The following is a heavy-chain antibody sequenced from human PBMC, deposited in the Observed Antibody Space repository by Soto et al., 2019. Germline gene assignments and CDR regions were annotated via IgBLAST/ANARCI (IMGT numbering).Heavy chain of an antibody. V-gene: IGHV3-30-3*01. CDR1: GFTFSSYA. CDR3: ARVGTVGSSGWPQREGEEY. D-gene: IGHD6-19*01. J-gene: IGHJ4*02. CDR2: ISYDGSNK. Sequence: QVQLVESGGGVVQPGRSLRLSCAASGFTFSSYAMHWVRQAPGKGLEWVAVISYDGSNKYYADSVKGRFTISRDNSNNKLYLQMNSLRAEDTAVYYCARVGTVGSSGWPQREGEEYWGQGTLVTVCS.